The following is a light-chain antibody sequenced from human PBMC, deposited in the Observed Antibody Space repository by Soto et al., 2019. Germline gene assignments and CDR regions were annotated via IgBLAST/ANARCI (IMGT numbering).Light chain of an antibody. J-gene: IGLJ2*01. V-gene: IGLV2-14*01. CDR2: EVA. Sequence: QSALTQPASVSGSPGQSITISCTGTSSDVAAYDYVSWYQQHPGQAPKLIIYEVANRPSGVSSHFSGSKSGSTASLTISGLQPEDEAHYYCSSYTIDSSVVFGGGTKLTVL. CDR1: SSDVAAYDY. CDR3: SSYTIDSSVV.